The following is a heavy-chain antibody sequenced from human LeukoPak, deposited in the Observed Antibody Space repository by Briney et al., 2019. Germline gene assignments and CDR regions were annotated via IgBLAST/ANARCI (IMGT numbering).Heavy chain of an antibody. V-gene: IGHV7-4-1*02. CDR1: GYTFTSYA. Sequence: GASVKVSCKASGYTFTSYAMNWVRQAPGQGLEWMGWINTNTGNPTYAQGFTGRFVFSLDTSVSTAYLQISSLKAEDTAVYYCARYYFGSGSYYNPSPFDPWGQGTLVTVSS. J-gene: IGHJ5*02. CDR3: ARYYFGSGSYYNPSPFDP. CDR2: INTNTGNP. D-gene: IGHD3-10*01.